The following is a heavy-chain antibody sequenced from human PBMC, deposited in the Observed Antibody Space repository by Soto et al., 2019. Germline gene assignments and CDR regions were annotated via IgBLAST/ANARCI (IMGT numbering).Heavy chain of an antibody. Sequence: PGESLKISCKGSGYSFTSYWIGWVRQMPGKGLEWMGIIYPGDSDTRYSPSFQGQVTISADKSISTAYLQWSSLKASDTAMYYCARYKRCSSTSCYMYYWGQGTLVTVSS. V-gene: IGHV5-51*01. CDR2: IYPGDSDT. CDR1: GYSFTSYW. D-gene: IGHD2-2*02. CDR3: ARYKRCSSTSCYMYY. J-gene: IGHJ4*02.